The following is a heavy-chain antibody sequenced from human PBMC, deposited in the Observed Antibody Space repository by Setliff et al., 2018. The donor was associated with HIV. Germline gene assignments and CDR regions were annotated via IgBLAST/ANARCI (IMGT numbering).Heavy chain of an antibody. CDR3: ARDSGGYNYGFAVGSFDY. CDR2: VYYTGST. J-gene: IGHJ4*02. CDR1: SDSIRFYY. V-gene: IGHV4-59*01. D-gene: IGHD5-18*01. Sequence: PSETLSLTCTVSSDSIRFYYWTWIQQPPGKGLEWIGNVYYTGSTNYNPSLKSRITISIDTSKSQFSLKLTSVAAADTAVYYCARDSGGYNYGFAVGSFDYWGQGALVTVSS.